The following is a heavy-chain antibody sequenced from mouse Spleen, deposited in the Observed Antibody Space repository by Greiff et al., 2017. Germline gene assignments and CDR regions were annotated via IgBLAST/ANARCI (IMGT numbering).Heavy chain of an antibody. CDR2: INYDGSST. CDR3: ARDDYGNWYFDV. CDR1: GFTFSDYY. Sequence: EVHLVESEGGLVQPGSSMKLSCTASGFTFSDYYMAWVRQVPEKGLEWVANINYDGSSTYYLDSLKSRFIISRDNAKNILYLQMSSLKSEDTATYYCARDDYGNWYFDVWGAGTTVTVSS. D-gene: IGHD2-1*01. J-gene: IGHJ1*01. V-gene: IGHV5-16*01.